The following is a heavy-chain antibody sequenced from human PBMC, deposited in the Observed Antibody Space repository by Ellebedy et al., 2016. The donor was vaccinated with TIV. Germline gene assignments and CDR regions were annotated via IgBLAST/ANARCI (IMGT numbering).Heavy chain of an antibody. J-gene: IGHJ6*02. V-gene: IGHV1-69*06. D-gene: IGHD5-18*01. CDR2: IIPIFGTA. CDR3: AGSPDTAMVSYYYYGMDV. CDR1: GYTFTSYA. Sequence: SVKVSCXASGYTFTSYAMHWVRQAPGQRLEWMGGIIPIFGTANYAQKFQGRVTITADKSTSTAYMELSSLRSEDTAVYYCAGSPDTAMVSYYYYGMDVWGQGTTVTVSS.